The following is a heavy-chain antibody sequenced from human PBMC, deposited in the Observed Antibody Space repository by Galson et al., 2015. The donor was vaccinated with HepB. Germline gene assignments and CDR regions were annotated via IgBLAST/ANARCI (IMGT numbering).Heavy chain of an antibody. V-gene: IGHV3-15*01. Sequence: SLRLSCAASGFTFSNAWMSWVRQAPGKGLEWVGRIKSKTDGGTTDYAAPVKGRFTISRDDSKNTLYLQMNSLKTEDTAVYYCTTSTGYSSGWYNYYYHYGMDVWGQGTTVTVSS. CDR2: IKSKTDGGTT. D-gene: IGHD6-19*01. CDR1: GFTFSNAW. CDR3: TTSTGYSSGWYNYYYHYGMDV. J-gene: IGHJ6*02.